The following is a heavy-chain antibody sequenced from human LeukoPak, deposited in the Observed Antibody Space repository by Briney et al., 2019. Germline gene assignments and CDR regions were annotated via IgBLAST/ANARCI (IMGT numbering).Heavy chain of an antibody. J-gene: IGHJ4*02. CDR2: ISAYNGNT. CDR1: GYTFTSYG. D-gene: IGHD3-22*01. V-gene: IGHV1-18*01. CDR3: ARVPRDNYYDSSGYLY. Sequence: ASVKVSCKASGYTFTSYGISWVRQAPGQGLEWMGWISAYNGNTNYAQKLQSRVTMTTDTSTSTAYMELRSLRSDDTAVYYCARVPRDNYYDSSGYLYWGQGTLVTVSS.